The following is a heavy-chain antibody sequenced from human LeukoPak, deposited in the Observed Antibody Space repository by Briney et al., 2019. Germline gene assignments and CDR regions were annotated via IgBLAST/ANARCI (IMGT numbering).Heavy chain of an antibody. V-gene: IGHV3-21*01. CDR1: GFTFSSYS. CDR3: AREPLTIVATRELDL. D-gene: IGHD5-12*01. Sequence: PGGSLRLSCAASGFTFSSYSMNWVRQAPGKGLEWVSSISSSSSYIYYADSVKGRFTISRDNARSSLYLQMNSLRAEDTAVYYCAREPLTIVATRELDLWGRGTLVTVSS. CDR2: ISSSSSYI. J-gene: IGHJ2*01.